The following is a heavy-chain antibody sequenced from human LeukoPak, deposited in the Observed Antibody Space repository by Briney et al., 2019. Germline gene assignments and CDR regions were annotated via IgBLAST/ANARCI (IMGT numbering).Heavy chain of an antibody. CDR3: ARQNRDYPHNWFDP. J-gene: IGHJ5*02. CDR1: GGSISSYY. Sequence: PSETLSLTCSVSGGSISSYYWSWIRQPPGKGLEWIGYLYYSGSANYNPSLKSRVTISVDTSKNQFSLKLTSVTAANTAVYYCARQNRDYPHNWFDPWGQGTLVTVSS. CDR2: LYYSGSA. V-gene: IGHV4-59*08. D-gene: IGHD4-17*01.